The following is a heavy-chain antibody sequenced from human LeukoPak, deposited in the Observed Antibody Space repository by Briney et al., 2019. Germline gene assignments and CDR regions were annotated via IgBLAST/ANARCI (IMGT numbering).Heavy chain of an antibody. Sequence: PGGSLRLSCAASGFIFSGYGMYWVRQAPGKGLEWVAVIWYDGNNKYYTDFVKGRFTISRDNSKNTLYLQMNSLRAEDTAVYYCARQGGSGWYNDYWGQGTRVTVSS. CDR1: GFIFSGYG. D-gene: IGHD6-19*01. V-gene: IGHV3-33*01. J-gene: IGHJ4*02. CDR3: ARQGGSGWYNDY. CDR2: IWYDGNNK.